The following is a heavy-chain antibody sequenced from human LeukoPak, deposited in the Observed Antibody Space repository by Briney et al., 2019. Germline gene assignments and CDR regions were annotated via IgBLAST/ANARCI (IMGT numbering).Heavy chain of an antibody. CDR3: AKSFMGIAVARVFDC. CDR2: ISYDGSNK. D-gene: IGHD6-19*01. J-gene: IGHJ4*02. Sequence: GGSLRLSCAASGFSFSTYWMAWVRQAPGKGLEWVAVISYDGSNKYYADSVKGRFTISRDNSKNTLYLQMNSLRAEDTAVYYCAKSFMGIAVARVFDCWGQGTLVTVSS. CDR1: GFSFSTYW. V-gene: IGHV3-30*18.